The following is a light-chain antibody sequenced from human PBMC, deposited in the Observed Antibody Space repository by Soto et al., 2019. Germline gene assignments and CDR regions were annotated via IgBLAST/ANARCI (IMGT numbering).Light chain of an antibody. CDR2: KAS. CDR3: QQYRK. Sequence: DIQMTQSPSTLSASVVARVTITCRASQSISSWLAWYQQKPGKAPKLLTYKASSLESGVPSRFSGSGSGTEFTLTISSLQPDDFATYYCQQYRKFGQGNKVDIK. J-gene: IGKJ1*01. CDR1: QSISSW. V-gene: IGKV1-5*03.